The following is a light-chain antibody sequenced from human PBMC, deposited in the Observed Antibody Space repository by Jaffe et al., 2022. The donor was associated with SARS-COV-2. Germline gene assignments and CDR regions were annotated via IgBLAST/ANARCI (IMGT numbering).Light chain of an antibody. Sequence: EIVLSQSPATLSLSPGERATLSCRASHSVRSHLAWYQQKPGQAPRLLIHDASNRATGVPARFSGSGSGTDFTLTISSLEPEDFAVYYCQQRTDWPLTFGGGTKVEIK. CDR3: QQRTDWPLT. V-gene: IGKV3-11*01. CDR1: HSVRSH. CDR2: DAS. J-gene: IGKJ4*01.